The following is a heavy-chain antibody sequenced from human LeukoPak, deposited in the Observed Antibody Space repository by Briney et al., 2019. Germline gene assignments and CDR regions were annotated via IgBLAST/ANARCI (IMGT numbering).Heavy chain of an antibody. D-gene: IGHD7-27*01. CDR2: INHSGST. Sequence: SETLSLTCAVYGGSFSGYYWSWIRQPPGKGLEWIGEINHSGSTNYNPSLKSRVTISVDTSKNQFSLKLSSVTAADTAVYYCARHGDLSWYYFDYWGQGTLVTVSS. CDR1: GGSFSGYY. CDR3: ARHGDLSWYYFDY. J-gene: IGHJ4*02. V-gene: IGHV4-34*01.